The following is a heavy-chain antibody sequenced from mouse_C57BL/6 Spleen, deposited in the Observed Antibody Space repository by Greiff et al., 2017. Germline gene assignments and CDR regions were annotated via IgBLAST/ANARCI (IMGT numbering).Heavy chain of an antibody. CDR2: INPSSGYT. CDR1: GYTFTSYW. V-gene: IGHV1-7*01. Sequence: VKLVESGAELAKPGASVKLSCKASGYTFTSYWMHWVKQRPGQGLEWIGYINPSSGYTKYNQKFKDKATLTADKSSSTAYMQLRSLTYSDSAVYYCARSGYDYDWYFDVWGTGTTVTVSS. J-gene: IGHJ1*03. D-gene: IGHD2-4*01. CDR3: ARSGYDYDWYFDV.